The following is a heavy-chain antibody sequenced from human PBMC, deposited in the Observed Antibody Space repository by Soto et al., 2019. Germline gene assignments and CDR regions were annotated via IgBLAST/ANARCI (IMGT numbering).Heavy chain of an antibody. D-gene: IGHD5-12*01. V-gene: IGHV3-66*01. J-gene: IGHJ4*02. CDR2: IYSGGST. Sequence: EVQLVESGGGLVQPGGSLRLSCAASGFTVSSNYMSWVRQAPGKGLEWVSVIYSGGSTYYADSVKGRFTISRDNSKNTLYLQMNSLRAEDTAVYYCARDQRSGYDPAPFSRGQGTLVTVSS. CDR1: GFTVSSNY. CDR3: ARDQRSGYDPAPFS.